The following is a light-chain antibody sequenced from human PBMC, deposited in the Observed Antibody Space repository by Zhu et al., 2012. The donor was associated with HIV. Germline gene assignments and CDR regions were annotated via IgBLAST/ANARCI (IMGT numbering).Light chain of an antibody. V-gene: IGKV3-20*01. CDR2: GAS. CDR3: QQFGRPFT. J-gene: IGKJ2*01. Sequence: EIVLTQSPGTLSLSPGERAILSCRASQSIASTYLAWYQHKPGQAPRLLIHGASTRATGIPDRFSGSGSGTDFTLTISRLQPEDFAVYYCQQFGRPFTFGQGTKAGDQT. CDR1: QSIASTY.